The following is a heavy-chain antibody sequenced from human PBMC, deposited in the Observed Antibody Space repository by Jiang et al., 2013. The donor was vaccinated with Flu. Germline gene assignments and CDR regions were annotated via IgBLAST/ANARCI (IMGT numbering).Heavy chain of an antibody. CDR1: GYNFASYW. CDR3: ARHRDPYCGGDCLRGVIDY. J-gene: IGHJ4*02. Sequence: GAEVKKPGESLKISCKVSGYNFASYWVGWVRQMPGKGLEWMGIIYPGDSDTRYSPSFQGQVTISADKSISTAYLQWSSLKASDTAMYYCARHRDPYCGGDCLRGVIDYWGQGTLVTVSS. V-gene: IGHV5-51*01. CDR2: IYPGDSDT. D-gene: IGHD2-21*02.